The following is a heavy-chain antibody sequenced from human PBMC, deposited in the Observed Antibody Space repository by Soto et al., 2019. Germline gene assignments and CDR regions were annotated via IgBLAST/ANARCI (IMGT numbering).Heavy chain of an antibody. D-gene: IGHD5-18*01. CDR1: GFTFDDYG. CDR3: AKVQRGYSYGKHNGYYYYYGMDV. J-gene: IGHJ6*02. Sequence: EVQLVESGGGVVRPGGSLRLSFAASGFTFDDYGMSWVRQAPGKGLEWVSAISGSGGSTYYADSVKGRFTISRDNSKNTLYLQMNSLRAEDTAVYYCAKVQRGYSYGKHNGYYYYYGMDVWGQGTTVTVSS. V-gene: IGHV3-23*04. CDR2: ISGSGGST.